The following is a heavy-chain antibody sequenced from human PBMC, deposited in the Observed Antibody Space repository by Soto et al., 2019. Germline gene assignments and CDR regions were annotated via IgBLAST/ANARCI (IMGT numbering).Heavy chain of an antibody. CDR3: ARVERGTATPVVDAFDI. J-gene: IGHJ3*02. D-gene: IGHD2-21*02. Sequence: QVQLQQWGAGLLKPSETLSLTCAVYGGFVSSGSYYWSWIRQPPGKGLEWIGEMSHSGGTHFNPSLKSRVTISVDTSKNQFSLKMGSVTAADTALYYCARVERGTATPVVDAFDIWGPGTMVTVSS. V-gene: IGHV4-34*01. CDR1: GGFVSSGSYY. CDR2: MSHSGGT.